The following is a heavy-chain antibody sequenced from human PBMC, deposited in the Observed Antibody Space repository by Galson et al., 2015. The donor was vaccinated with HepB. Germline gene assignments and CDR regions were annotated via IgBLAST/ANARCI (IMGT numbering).Heavy chain of an antibody. Sequence: SLRLSCAASGFTFGDYAMSWVRQAPGKGLEWVGFIRSKAYGGTTEYAASVKGRFTISRDDSKSIAYLQMNSLKTEDTAVYYCTRGHPEAYGNCIAAAAGYDYWGQGTLVTVSS. J-gene: IGHJ4*02. D-gene: IGHD6-13*01. CDR3: TRGHPEAYGNCIAAAAGYDY. CDR2: IRSKAYGGTT. V-gene: IGHV3-49*04. CDR1: GFTFGDYA.